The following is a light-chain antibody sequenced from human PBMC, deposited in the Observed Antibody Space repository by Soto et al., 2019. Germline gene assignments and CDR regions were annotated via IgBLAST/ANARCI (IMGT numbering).Light chain of an antibody. CDR3: QQYGSSRT. Sequence: EIVLTQSPGTLSLSPGERATLSCRASQSVSNSYLAWYQQRPGQAPRLLNYGASSRATGIPDRFRGSGSGTDFTLTISRLEPEDFAVYYCQQYGSSRTFGQGTKVEIK. V-gene: IGKV3-20*01. CDR2: GAS. CDR1: QSVSNSY. J-gene: IGKJ1*01.